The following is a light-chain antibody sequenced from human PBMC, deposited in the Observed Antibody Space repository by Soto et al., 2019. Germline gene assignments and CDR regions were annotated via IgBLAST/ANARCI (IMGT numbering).Light chain of an antibody. J-gene: IGKJ2*01. CDR2: GAS. CDR3: QQYNNWPYT. CDR1: QSVSSN. Sequence: EIVMTQSPATLSVSPGERATLSCRASQSVSSNLVWYQQKPGQAPRLLIYGASTRATGIPARFSGSGSGTELTLTISSLQSEDFAVYYCQQYNNWPYTFGQGTKLQIK. V-gene: IGKV3-15*01.